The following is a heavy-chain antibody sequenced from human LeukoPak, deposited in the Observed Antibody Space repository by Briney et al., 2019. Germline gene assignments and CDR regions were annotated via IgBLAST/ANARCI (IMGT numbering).Heavy chain of an antibody. Sequence: GGSLRLSCAASGFTFSSYAMSWVRQTPGKGLEWVSTISGSGGSTYYADSVKGRFTISRDNSKNTLYLQMSSLRAEDTAVYYCARRTPDYYYYYMDVWGKGTTVTVSS. J-gene: IGHJ6*03. V-gene: IGHV3-23*01. CDR1: GFTFSSYA. CDR2: ISGSGGST. CDR3: ARRTPDYYYYYMDV.